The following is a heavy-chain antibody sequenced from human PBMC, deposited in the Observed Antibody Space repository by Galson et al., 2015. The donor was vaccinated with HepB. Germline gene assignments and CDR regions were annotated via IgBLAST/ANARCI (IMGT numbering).Heavy chain of an antibody. Sequence: SLRLSCAASGFIFRSYGMSWVRQAPGKGLEWVATINDDGSKTHYADNVRGRFTISKDTSENTLYLHMNSLRADDTAVYFCAKGDGCYYQMDYWGQGALVSVSS. CDR1: GFIFRSYG. V-gene: IGHV3-23*01. J-gene: IGHJ4*02. D-gene: IGHD1-26*01. CDR3: AKGDGCYYQMDY. CDR2: INDDGSKT.